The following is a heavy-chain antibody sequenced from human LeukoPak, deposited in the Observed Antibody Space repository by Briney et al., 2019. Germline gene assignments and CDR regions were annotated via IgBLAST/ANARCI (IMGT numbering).Heavy chain of an antibody. CDR1: GGSISSSSYH. D-gene: IGHD1-26*01. Sequence: NPSETLSLTCTVSGGSISSSSYHWGWIRQPPGKGLEWIGSIYYSGSTYYNPSLKSRVTISVDTSKNQFSLKLSSVTAADTAVYYCARVRRELLGLDYWGQGTLVTVSS. J-gene: IGHJ4*02. CDR2: IYYSGST. CDR3: ARVRRELLGLDY. V-gene: IGHV4-39*07.